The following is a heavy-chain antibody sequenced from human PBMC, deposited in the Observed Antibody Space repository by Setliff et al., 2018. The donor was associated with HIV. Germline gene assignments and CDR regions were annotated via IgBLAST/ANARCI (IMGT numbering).Heavy chain of an antibody. CDR1: GYTFTNYG. V-gene: IGHV1-18*01. D-gene: IGHD1-20*01. Sequence: ASVKVSCKASGYTFTNYGITWVRQAPGHGLEWMGWLASYNDDATYAQKFQGRVTMTRDTSASTVYMELSSLRSEETAVYYCAREARYQDRYYYYMDVWGKGTTVTVSS. CDR2: LASYNDDA. CDR3: AREARYQDRYYYYMDV. J-gene: IGHJ6*03.